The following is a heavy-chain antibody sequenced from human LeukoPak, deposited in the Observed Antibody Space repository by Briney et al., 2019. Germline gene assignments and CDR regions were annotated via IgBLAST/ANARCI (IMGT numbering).Heavy chain of an antibody. CDR3: ARDSGYNAFDY. J-gene: IGHJ4*02. CDR2: INQDGSAK. CDR1: GFLFSNSW. V-gene: IGHV3-7*05. D-gene: IGHD5-12*01. Sequence: GGSLRLSCADSGFLFSNSWMAWVRQAPGRGLEWLANINQDGSAKTCVDSVKGRFTISRDNAENSLYLQMNSLRAEDTAMYYCARDSGYNAFDYWGQGTLVTVSS.